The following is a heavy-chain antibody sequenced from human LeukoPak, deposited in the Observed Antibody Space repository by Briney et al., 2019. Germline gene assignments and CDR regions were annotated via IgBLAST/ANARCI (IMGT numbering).Heavy chain of an antibody. D-gene: IGHD2-21*01. CDR2: ISPNSGGT. CDR3: ARDFGSMMVRALYNWFDP. Sequence: ASVKVSCKASGYTFTGYYMHWVRQAPGQGLEWMGWISPNSGGTNYAQKFQGRVTMTRDTSISTAYMELSRLRSDDTAVYYCARDFGSMMVRALYNWFDPWGQGTLVTVSS. V-gene: IGHV1-2*02. CDR1: GYTFTGYY. J-gene: IGHJ5*02.